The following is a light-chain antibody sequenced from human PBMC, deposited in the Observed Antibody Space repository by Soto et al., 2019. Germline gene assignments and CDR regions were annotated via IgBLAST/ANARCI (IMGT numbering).Light chain of an antibody. CDR3: QQYNKWYT. CDR2: DAS. CDR1: QSVSNN. J-gene: IGKJ2*01. V-gene: IGKV3-15*01. Sequence: EIVMTQSPATLSVSPGERATLSCRASQSVSNNLAWYQQKPGQAPRLLIYDASTRATGIPARFSGSGSGTEFTLTISSLQSEDFAVYDCQQYNKWYTFGQGTKLEIK.